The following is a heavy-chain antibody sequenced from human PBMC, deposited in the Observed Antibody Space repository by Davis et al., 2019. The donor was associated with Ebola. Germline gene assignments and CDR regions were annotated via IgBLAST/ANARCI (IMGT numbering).Heavy chain of an antibody. Sequence: MPSETLSLTCTVSGGSISSYYWGWIRQPPGKGLEWIGSINYSGSTYYNPSLKSRVTISVDTSKNQFSLKLSSVTAADTAVYYCASPPGYYGMDVWGQGTTVTVSS. CDR3: ASPPGYYGMDV. J-gene: IGHJ6*02. CDR2: INYSGST. V-gene: IGHV4-39*01. CDR1: GGSISSYY.